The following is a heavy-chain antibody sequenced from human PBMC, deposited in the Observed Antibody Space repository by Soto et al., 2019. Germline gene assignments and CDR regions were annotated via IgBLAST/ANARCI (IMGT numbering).Heavy chain of an antibody. CDR3: ARHLWTEGADS. Sequence: LSLTCGVSGYSISSGYYWGWIRQPPGKGLQWIGSIYQSGTTYCNPSLKSRVTISVDTSKNQFSLTVSSLTAADTAVYYCARHLWTEGADSWGQGTPVTVSS. J-gene: IGHJ4*02. V-gene: IGHV4-38-2*01. D-gene: IGHD1-1*01. CDR2: IYQSGTT. CDR1: GYSISSGYY.